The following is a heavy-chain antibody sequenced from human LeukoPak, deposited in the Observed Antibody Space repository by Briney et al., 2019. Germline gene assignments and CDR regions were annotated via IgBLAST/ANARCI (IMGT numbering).Heavy chain of an antibody. CDR3: APSKYSSGLHY. V-gene: IGHV3-23*01. J-gene: IGHJ4*02. D-gene: IGHD6-19*01. CDR1: GFTFSSYA. CDR2: ISGSGGST. Sequence: GRSLRLPCAASGFTFSSYAMSWVRQAPGKGLEWVSAISGSGGSTYYADSVKGRFTISRDNSKNTLYLQMNSLRAEDTAVYYCAPSKYSSGLHYWGQGTLVTVSS.